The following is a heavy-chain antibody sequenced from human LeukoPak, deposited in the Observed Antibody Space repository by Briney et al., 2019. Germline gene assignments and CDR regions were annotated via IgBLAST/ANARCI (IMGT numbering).Heavy chain of an antibody. V-gene: IGHV3-23*01. CDR3: AKVGRGAVPRSDDY. CDR1: GFTFSSYA. CDR2: ISGSGGST. Sequence: PGGSLRLSCAASGFTFSSYAMSWVRQAPGKGLEWVSAISGSGGSTYYADSVKGQFTISRDNSKNTLYLQMNSLRAEDTAVYYCAKVGRGAVPRSDDYWGQGTLVTVSS. D-gene: IGHD3-10*01. J-gene: IGHJ4*02.